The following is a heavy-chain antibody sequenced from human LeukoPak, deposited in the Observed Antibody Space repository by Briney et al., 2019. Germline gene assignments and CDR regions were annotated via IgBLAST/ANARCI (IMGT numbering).Heavy chain of an antibody. CDR1: GGSISSSSYY. V-gene: IGHV4-39*07. CDR2: IYHSGST. Sequence: PSETLSLTCTVSGGSISSSSYYWGWIRQPPGKGLEWIGSIYHSGSTYYNPSLKSRVTISVDTSKNQFSLKLSSVTAADTAVYYCARESYYDSSGYSHDAFDIWGQGTMVTVSS. CDR3: ARESYYDSSGYSHDAFDI. D-gene: IGHD3-22*01. J-gene: IGHJ3*02.